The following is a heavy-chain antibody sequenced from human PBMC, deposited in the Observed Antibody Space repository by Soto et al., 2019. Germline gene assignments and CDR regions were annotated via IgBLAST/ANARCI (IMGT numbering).Heavy chain of an antibody. J-gene: IGHJ6*02. CDR1: GFTFSDYY. CDR2: ISSSSSYT. D-gene: IGHD3-10*01. CDR3: ARDRGFMVRGSNAYYYYYSGMDV. Sequence: GGSLRLSCAASGFTFSDYYMSWIRQAPGKGLEWVSYISSSSSYTNYADSVKGRFTISRDNAKNSLYLQMNSLRAEDTAVYYGARDRGFMVRGSNAYYYYYSGMDVWGQGTTVPVSS. V-gene: IGHV3-11*05.